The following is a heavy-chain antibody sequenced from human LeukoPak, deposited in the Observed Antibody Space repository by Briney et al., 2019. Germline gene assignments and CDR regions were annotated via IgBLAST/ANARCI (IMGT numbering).Heavy chain of an antibody. Sequence: SSKTLSLTCTVSGGSISSSSYYWGWIRQPPGKGLEWIGSIYYSGSTYYNPSLKSRVTISVDTSKNQFSLKLSSVTAADTAVYYCARGYCSGGSCYPFDYWGQGTLVTVSS. CDR2: IYYSGST. CDR1: GGSISSSSYY. J-gene: IGHJ4*02. V-gene: IGHV4-39*07. D-gene: IGHD2-15*01. CDR3: ARGYCSGGSCYPFDY.